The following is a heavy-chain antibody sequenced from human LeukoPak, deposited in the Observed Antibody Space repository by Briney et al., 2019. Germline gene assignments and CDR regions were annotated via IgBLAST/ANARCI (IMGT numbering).Heavy chain of an antibody. J-gene: IGHJ4*02. D-gene: IGHD4-17*01. CDR3: ARGLADYGDYGGGDYYFDY. CDR2: ISWNSGSI. CDR1: GFTFADYA. Sequence: GGSLRLSCAASGFTFADYAMHWVRQAPGKGLEWGSGISWNSGSIGYADSVKGRFTISRDNAKNSLYLQMNSLRAEDTALYYCARGLADYGDYGGGDYYFDYLGQGTLVTVSS. V-gene: IGHV3-9*01.